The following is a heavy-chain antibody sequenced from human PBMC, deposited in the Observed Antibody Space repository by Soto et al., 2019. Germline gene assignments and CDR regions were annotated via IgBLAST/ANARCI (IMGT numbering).Heavy chain of an antibody. CDR1: GYTFASYY. J-gene: IGHJ5*02. V-gene: IGHV5-51*01. CDR2: IYPGDSDT. D-gene: IGHD3-10*01. CDR3: VRLIVRGLQGGFDT. Sequence: PGESLKISCKGSGYTFASYYIGWVRQLPGMGLEWMGVIYPGDSDTTYSPSFQGQVTISADKSISTAWLQWRSLKASDTAMYYCVRLIVRGLQGGFDTWGQGTPVTVSS.